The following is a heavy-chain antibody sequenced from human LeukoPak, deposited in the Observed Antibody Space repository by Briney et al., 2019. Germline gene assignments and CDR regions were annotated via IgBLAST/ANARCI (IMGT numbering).Heavy chain of an antibody. V-gene: IGHV3-69-1*01. J-gene: IGHJ4*02. CDR3: AREGDGSNSGFAY. D-gene: IGHD4-11*01. CDR2: IGSTTVI. CDR1: GFRFSGYN. Sequence: GGSLRLSRAVSGFRFSGYNMNWVRQAPGKGLEWIAYIGSTTVIYYADSVEGRFTVSRDNAHDSLYLQMSSLTLDDTAVYFCAREGDGSNSGFAYWGQGTLVTVSS.